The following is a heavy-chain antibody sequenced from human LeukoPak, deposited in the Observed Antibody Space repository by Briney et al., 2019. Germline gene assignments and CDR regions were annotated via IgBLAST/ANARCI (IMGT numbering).Heavy chain of an antibody. V-gene: IGHV4-39*07. CDR1: GGSISSSSYY. D-gene: IGHD5-24*01. J-gene: IGHJ4*02. Sequence: SETLSLTCTVSGGSISSSSYYWGWIRRPPGKGLEWIGSIYYSGSTYYNPSLKSRVTISVDTSKNQFSLKLSSVTAADTAVYYCARVASRDGYNFDYWGQGTLVTVSS. CDR2: IYYSGST. CDR3: ARVASRDGYNFDY.